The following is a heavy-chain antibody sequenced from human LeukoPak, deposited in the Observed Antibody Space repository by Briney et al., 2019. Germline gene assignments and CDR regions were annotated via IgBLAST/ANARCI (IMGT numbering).Heavy chain of an antibody. D-gene: IGHD3/OR15-3a*01. CDR1: GFTFSDFP. V-gene: IGHV3-21*01. CDR2: IFPSSVEI. J-gene: IGHJ6*03. Sequence: TGGSLRLSCAASGFTFSDFPMIWVRQAPGKGLEWVSTIFPSSVEIHYADSVKGRFTISRDNAKNSLYLQMNSLRAEDTAVYYCARVADWAYYYYMDVWGKGTTVTVSS. CDR3: ARVADWAYYYYMDV.